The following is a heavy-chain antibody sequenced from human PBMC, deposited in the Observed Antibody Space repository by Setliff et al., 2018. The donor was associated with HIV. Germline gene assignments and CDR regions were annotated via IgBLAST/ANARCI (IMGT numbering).Heavy chain of an antibody. Sequence: SETLSLTCAVYGGSFSGYFWSWIRQSPRKRLEWIGELNDSGSTNYNPSLKSRVTISIDTSKNQFSLRLSSVTAADTAVYYCARGTKLVWGRWFDPWGQGTLVTGSS. D-gene: IGHD6-6*01. CDR1: GGSFSGYF. CDR2: LNDSGST. CDR3: ARGTKLVWGRWFDP. V-gene: IGHV4-34*01. J-gene: IGHJ5*02.